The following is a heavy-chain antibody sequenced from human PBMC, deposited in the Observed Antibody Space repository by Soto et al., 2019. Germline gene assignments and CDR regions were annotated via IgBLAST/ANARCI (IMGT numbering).Heavy chain of an antibody. J-gene: IGHJ5*02. V-gene: IGHV1-69*13. CDR1: GGAFTSYA. D-gene: IGHD1-1*01. Sequence: SVKVSCKASGGAFTSYAISWVRQAPGQGLEWMGVVIPIFGTVNYAQNFQDRVTITADDSTSTAYMELSSLRSEDTAVYYCAVSSYNWNDRWFDPWGQGTLVTVSS. CDR2: VIPIFGTV. CDR3: AVSSYNWNDRWFDP.